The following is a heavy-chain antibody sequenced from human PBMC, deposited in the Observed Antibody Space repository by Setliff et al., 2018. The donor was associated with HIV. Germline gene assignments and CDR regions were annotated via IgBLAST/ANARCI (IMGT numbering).Heavy chain of an antibody. J-gene: IGHJ4*02. CDR3: ARGRWLQSAFDY. CDR2: ISVDKGDT. V-gene: IGHV1-18*01. Sequence: ASVKVSCKASGYRFNTYGITWVRQAPGQGLEWMGWISVDKGDTNYAQKLQGRVTMTTDTSTSTAYMELRSLRSGDTAVYYCARGRWLQSAFDYWGQGTLVTVSS. D-gene: IGHD5-12*01. CDR1: GYRFNTYG.